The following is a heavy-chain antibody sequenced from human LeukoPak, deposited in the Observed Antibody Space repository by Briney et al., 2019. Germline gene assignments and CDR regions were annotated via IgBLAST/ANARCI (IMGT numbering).Heavy chain of an antibody. V-gene: IGHV3-30-3*01. CDR1: GFTFSSYG. CDR2: ISYDGSNE. Sequence: PGGSLRLSCAASGFTFSSYGMHWVRQAPGKGPEWVAVISYDGSNEYYADSVRGRFTNSRDNSKNTVYLQMNSLRPEDTAVYYCASDRAYCSGGSCYSGLDYWGQGTLVTVSS. D-gene: IGHD2-15*01. CDR3: ASDRAYCSGGSCYSGLDY. J-gene: IGHJ4*02.